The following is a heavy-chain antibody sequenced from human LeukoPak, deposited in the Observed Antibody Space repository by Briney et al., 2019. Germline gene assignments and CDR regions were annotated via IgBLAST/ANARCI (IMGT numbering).Heavy chain of an antibody. CDR2: ITSSSGTI. D-gene: IGHD2-2*01. J-gene: IGHJ4*02. Sequence: GGSLRLSCAASGFTFSSYSMNWVRQVPGKGLEWISYITSSSGTIYYADSVKGRFTISRDNAKNTLYLQMNSLRAEDPAVYYCATVPATFDYWGQGTLVTVSS. V-gene: IGHV3-48*01. CDR1: GFTFSSYS. CDR3: ATVPATFDY.